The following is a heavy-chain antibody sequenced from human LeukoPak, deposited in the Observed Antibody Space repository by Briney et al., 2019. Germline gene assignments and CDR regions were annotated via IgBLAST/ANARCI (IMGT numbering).Heavy chain of an antibody. CDR3: ARRRIQLWFTY. CDR2: INHSGST. D-gene: IGHD5-18*01. Sequence: PSETLSLTCAVYGGSFSGYYWSWIRQPPGEGLEWIGEINHSGSTNYNPSLKSRVTISVDTSKNQFSLKLSSVTAADTAVYYCARRRIQLWFTYWGQGTLVTVSS. V-gene: IGHV4-34*01. CDR1: GGSFSGYY. J-gene: IGHJ4*02.